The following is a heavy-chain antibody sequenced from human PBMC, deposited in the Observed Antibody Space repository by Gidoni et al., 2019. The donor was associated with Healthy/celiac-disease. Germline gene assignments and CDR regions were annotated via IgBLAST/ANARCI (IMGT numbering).Heavy chain of an antibody. V-gene: IGHV1-46*01. CDR2: INPSGGST. Sequence: QVQLVQSGAEVKKPGASAKVSCKASGYTFTSHYMHWVRQDPGQGLEWMGIINPSGGSTSYAQKFQCRVTMTRDTSTSTVYMELSSLRSEDTAVYYCARDLTYYDILTGLFDYWGQGTLVTVSS. CDR3: ARDLTYYDILTGLFDY. D-gene: IGHD3-9*01. J-gene: IGHJ4*02. CDR1: GYTFTSHY.